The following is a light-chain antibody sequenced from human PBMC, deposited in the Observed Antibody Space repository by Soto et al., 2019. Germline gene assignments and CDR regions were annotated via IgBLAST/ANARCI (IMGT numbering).Light chain of an antibody. CDR3: QQYGISPCT. J-gene: IGKJ1*01. CDR1: QSVSSSY. V-gene: IGKV3-20*01. Sequence: EIVLTQSPGTLSLSPGERATLSCRASQSVSSSYLAWYQQKPGQAPRLLIYGASSRATGIPDRFSGSGSGTDFTLPISRLEPEDFAVYYCQQYGISPCTFGHGTKVEIK. CDR2: GAS.